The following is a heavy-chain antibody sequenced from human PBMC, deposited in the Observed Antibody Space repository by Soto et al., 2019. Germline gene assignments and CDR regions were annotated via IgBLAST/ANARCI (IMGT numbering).Heavy chain of an antibody. CDR3: TMTTVTTWGY. CDR1: GFTFSGSA. J-gene: IGHJ4*02. Sequence: EVQLVESGGGLVQPGGSLKLSCAASGFTFSGSAMHWVRQASGKGLEWVGRIRSKANSYATAYAASVKGRFTISREDSKNTAYLQMNSLKTEDTAVYYCTMTTVTTWGYWGKGTLVTVSS. D-gene: IGHD4-17*01. CDR2: IRSKANSYAT. V-gene: IGHV3-73*01.